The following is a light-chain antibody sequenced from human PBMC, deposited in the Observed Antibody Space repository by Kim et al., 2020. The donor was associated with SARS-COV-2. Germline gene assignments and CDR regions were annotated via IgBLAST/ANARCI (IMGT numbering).Light chain of an antibody. J-gene: IGLJ2*01. CDR1: SWHSSYT. Sequence: VKLTCTLSSWHSSYTIAWHQQQPEKGPRFLMKVNIDGRHTKGDGIPDRFSGSSSGAERYLTISSLQSEDEADYYCQTWGPGTVVVFGGGTQLTVL. V-gene: IGLV4-69*01. CDR2: VNIDGRH. CDR3: QTWGPGTVVV.